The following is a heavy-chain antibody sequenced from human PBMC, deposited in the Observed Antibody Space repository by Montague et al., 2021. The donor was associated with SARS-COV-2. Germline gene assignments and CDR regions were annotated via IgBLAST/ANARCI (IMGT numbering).Heavy chain of an antibody. CDR1: GYPFTTYG. J-gene: IGHJ1*01. CDR2: ISTYNGDT. V-gene: IGHV1-18*04. Sequence: SVKVSCKASGYPFTTYGITWVRQAPGQGLEWIGWISTYNGDTNSAQKLQGRVTMTTDTSTSTTYMELRSLRSDDTAVYYCARVEAIWFGEFLAQRGEYFQHWGQGTLVTVSS. D-gene: IGHD3-10*01. CDR3: ARVEAIWFGEFLAQRGEYFQH.